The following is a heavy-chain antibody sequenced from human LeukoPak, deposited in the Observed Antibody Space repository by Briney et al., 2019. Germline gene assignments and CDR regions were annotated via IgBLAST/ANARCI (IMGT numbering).Heavy chain of an antibody. J-gene: IGHJ6*02. D-gene: IGHD3-10*01. CDR3: ARILRGVYYYYYGMAV. V-gene: IGHV4-39*01. CDR1: GGSISSSSYY. Sequence: SETLSLTCTVSGGSISSSSYYWGWIRQPPGKGLEWIGSIYYSGSTYYNPSLKSRVTISVDTSKNQSSLKLSSVTAADPAVYYCARILRGVYYYYYGMAVWGQGTTVTAPS. CDR2: IYYSGST.